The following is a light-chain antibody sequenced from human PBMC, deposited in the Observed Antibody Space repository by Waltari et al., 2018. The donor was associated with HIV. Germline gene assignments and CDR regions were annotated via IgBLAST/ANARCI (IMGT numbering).Light chain of an antibody. CDR1: SRYGGGYNY. V-gene: IGLV2-11*02. CDR3: CSYAGRYTWV. J-gene: IGLJ3*02. CDR2: DVT. Sequence: QSALTQPRSVSGAPGQSVPISCPGPSRYGGGYNYVSWSQQHPGKAPKLMIYDVTERPSGVPDRFSGSKSGNTASLTISGLQADDEADYYCCSYAGRYTWVFGGGTELTVL.